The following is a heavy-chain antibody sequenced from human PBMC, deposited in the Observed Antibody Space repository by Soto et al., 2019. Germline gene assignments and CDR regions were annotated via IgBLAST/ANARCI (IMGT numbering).Heavy chain of an antibody. Sequence: GGSLRLSCAASGFGFSNFGMHWVRQAPGKGLEWVAVIWYDGSDQKYAGSVKGRFTISRDNSKDTLYLQMNSLRVEDTAVYYCARGGRDLEFWSGYYSQINYWGPGTLVTVSS. J-gene: IGHJ4*02. D-gene: IGHD3-3*01. V-gene: IGHV3-33*01. CDR3: ARGGRDLEFWSGYYSQINY. CDR2: IWYDGSDQ. CDR1: GFGFSNFG.